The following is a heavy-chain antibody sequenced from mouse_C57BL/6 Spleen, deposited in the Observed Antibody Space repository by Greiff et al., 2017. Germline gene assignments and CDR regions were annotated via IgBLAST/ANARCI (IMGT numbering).Heavy chain of an antibody. CDR1: GFTFSDYG. CDR3: ALSAVGYFDV. CDR2: ISSGSSTI. D-gene: IGHD6-1*01. J-gene: IGHJ1*03. V-gene: IGHV5-17*01. Sequence: EVMLVESGGGLVKPGGSLKLSCAASGFTFSDYGMHWVRQAPEKGLEWVAYISSGSSTIYYADTVKGRFTISRDNAKNTLFLQMTSLRSEDTAMYDCALSAVGYFDVWGTGTTVTVSS.